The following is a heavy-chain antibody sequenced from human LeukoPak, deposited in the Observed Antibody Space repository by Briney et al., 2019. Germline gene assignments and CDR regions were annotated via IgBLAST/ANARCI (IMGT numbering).Heavy chain of an antibody. CDR2: ISSSSGTM. V-gene: IGHV3-48*04. D-gene: IGHD3-9*01. CDR3: ARAPFDWLSSFDY. Sequence: GSLRLSCAASGFTFDVYAMHWVRQAPGKGLEWVSYISSSSGTMYYADSVKGRFTISRDNAKNSLYLQMNSLRAEDTAVYYCARAPFDWLSSFDYWGQGTLVTVSS. CDR1: GFTFDVYA. J-gene: IGHJ4*02.